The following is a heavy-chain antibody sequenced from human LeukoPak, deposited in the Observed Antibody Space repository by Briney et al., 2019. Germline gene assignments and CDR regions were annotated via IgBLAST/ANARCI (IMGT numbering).Heavy chain of an antibody. V-gene: IGHV3-48*02. CDR1: GFTFSSYS. Sequence: GGSLRLSCAASGFTFSSYSMNWVRQAPGKGLEGVSYISSSSSTIYYAASVKGRFTISRDNAKNSLYPQMNSLRDEDTAVYYCARGELEPLDYWGQGTLVTVSS. CDR3: ARGELEPLDY. J-gene: IGHJ4*02. D-gene: IGHD1-14*01. CDR2: ISSSSSTI.